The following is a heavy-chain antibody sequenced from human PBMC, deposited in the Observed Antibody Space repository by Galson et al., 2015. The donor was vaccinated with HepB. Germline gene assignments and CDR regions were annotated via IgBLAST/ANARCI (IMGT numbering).Heavy chain of an antibody. V-gene: IGHV4-31*03. CDR3: TRDDYGDLHGFEI. J-gene: IGHJ3*02. D-gene: IGHD4-17*01. CDR2: IHYTGST. CDR1: GGSISSGGYY. Sequence: TLSLTCTVSGGSISSGGYYWSWIRQHPGKGLEWIGNIHYTGSTYYNPSLKSRVTMSVDTSKNQFSLKLNSVTAADTAVYYCTRDDYGDLHGFEIWGQGTMVTVSS.